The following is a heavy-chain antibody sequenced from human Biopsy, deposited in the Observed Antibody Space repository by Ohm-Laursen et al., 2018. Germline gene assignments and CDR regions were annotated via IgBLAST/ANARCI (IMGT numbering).Heavy chain of an antibody. CDR2: VYYSGTT. D-gene: IGHD3-16*01. J-gene: IGHJ4*02. V-gene: IGHV4-61*01. CDR3: ARDSRGGHLNTTLITGKNLDS. Sequence: GTLSLTCPVSGGSVSDSFHFWSWIRQPPGTGLEWIGNVYYSGTTNYNPSLKSRVTVSIDTSKNQFSLKLSSVTAADTAVYFCARDSRGGHLNTTLITGKNLDSWGQGILVTVSS. CDR1: GGSVSDSFHF.